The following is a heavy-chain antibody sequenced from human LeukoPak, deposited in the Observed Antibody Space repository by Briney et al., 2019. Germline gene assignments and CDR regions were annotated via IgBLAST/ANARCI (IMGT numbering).Heavy chain of an antibody. J-gene: IGHJ4*02. CDR3: ARRGGGTPDY. Sequence: GGSLRLSCAASGFTFTTNVMTWVRQAPGKGLEWVAAIGADGGSTDYADSVRGRFTISRDNSKNNLFLQMNSLRAEDTALYYCARRGGGTPDYWGRGTLVTVSS. V-gene: IGHV3-23*01. CDR1: GFTFTTNV. CDR2: IGADGGST. D-gene: IGHD1-1*01.